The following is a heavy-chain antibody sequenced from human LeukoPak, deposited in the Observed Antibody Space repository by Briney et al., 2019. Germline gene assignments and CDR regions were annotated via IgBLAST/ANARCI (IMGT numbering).Heavy chain of an antibody. Sequence: ASVKVSCKASGFTFTRYDINWVRQASGQGLEWMGWMNPNNGNTGYAQKFQGRVTMTSDTYTSTAYMELRGLRPEDTAVYYCVRDAEGAGISVNFWFDPWGQGTLVTVSS. D-gene: IGHD1-14*01. CDR2: MNPNNGNT. V-gene: IGHV1-8*01. CDR3: VRDAEGAGISVNFWFDP. CDR1: GFTFTRYD. J-gene: IGHJ5*02.